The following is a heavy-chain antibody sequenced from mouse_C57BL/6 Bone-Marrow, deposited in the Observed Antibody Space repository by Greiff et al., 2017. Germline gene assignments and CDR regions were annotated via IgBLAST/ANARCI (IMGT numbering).Heavy chain of an antibody. CDR3: TTWAPFAY. J-gene: IGHJ3*01. V-gene: IGHV14-4*01. CDR1: GFNIKDDY. CDR2: IDPENGDT. Sequence: EVKLVESGAELVRPGASVKLSCTASGFNIKDDYMHWVKQRPEQGLEWIGWIDPENGDTEYDSKFQGKATITADTSSNTAYLQLSSLTSEDNAVYYCTTWAPFAYWGQGTLVTVSA.